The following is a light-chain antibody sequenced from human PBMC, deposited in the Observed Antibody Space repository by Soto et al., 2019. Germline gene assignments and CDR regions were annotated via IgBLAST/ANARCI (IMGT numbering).Light chain of an antibody. J-gene: IGKJ1*01. Sequence: VMTQSPATLSVSPGERATLSCRASQSVSSNLAWYQQKPGQAPRLLIYGASTRATGIPARFSGSGSGTEFTLTISSLQSEDFAVYYCQQYINWPVTFGQGTKVEIE. CDR3: QQYINWPVT. CDR1: QSVSSN. CDR2: GAS. V-gene: IGKV3-15*01.